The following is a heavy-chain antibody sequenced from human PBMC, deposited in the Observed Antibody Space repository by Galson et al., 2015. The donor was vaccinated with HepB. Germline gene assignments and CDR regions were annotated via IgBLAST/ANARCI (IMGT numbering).Heavy chain of an antibody. CDR2: MHPSRGTT. Sequence: SVKVSCKASGYTFTNYYVHWVRQAPGQGLEYLGIMHPSRGTTDYAQKFQGRVTITRDTSTSTVYMELSSLISEDTAVYYCAREPRDSGGLDYWGQGTLVAVSS. CDR3: AREPRDSGGLDY. V-gene: IGHV1-46*01. J-gene: IGHJ4*02. D-gene: IGHD3-10*01. CDR1: GYTFTNYY.